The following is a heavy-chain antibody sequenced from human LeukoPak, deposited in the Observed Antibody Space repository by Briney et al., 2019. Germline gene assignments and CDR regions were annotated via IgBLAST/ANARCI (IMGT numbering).Heavy chain of an antibody. CDR3: AAYGSGSYLSPFDY. D-gene: IGHD3-10*01. J-gene: IGHJ4*02. CDR1: GGTFSSYA. Sequence: PVASVKVSCKASGGTFSSYAISWVRQAPGQGLEWMGGIIPIFGTANYAQKFQGGVTITTDESTSTAYMELSSLRSEDTAVYYCAAYGSGSYLSPFDYWGQGTLVTVSS. CDR2: IIPIFGTA. V-gene: IGHV1-69*05.